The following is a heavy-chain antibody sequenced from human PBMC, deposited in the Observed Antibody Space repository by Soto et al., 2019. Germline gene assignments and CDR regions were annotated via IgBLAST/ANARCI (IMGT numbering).Heavy chain of an antibody. D-gene: IGHD3-10*01. V-gene: IGHV3-73*01. CDR2: IRSKLNTYAT. CDR3: AAFYESGTYYPAGQ. J-gene: IGHJ4*02. CDR1: GFTFSVSA. Sequence: GGSLRLSCASSGFTFSVSAMHLVRQASGKGLEWVGRIRSKLNTYATAYAASVKDRFTISRDDSKNTAYLQMSSLKTEDTAVYYCAAFYESGTYYPAGQWGQGTLVTVSS.